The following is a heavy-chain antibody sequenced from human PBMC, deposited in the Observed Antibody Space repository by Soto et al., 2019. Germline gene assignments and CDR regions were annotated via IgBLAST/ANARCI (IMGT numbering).Heavy chain of an antibody. CDR3: AKGLLKQLLWYYYYGMDV. J-gene: IGHJ6*02. Sequence: EVQLLESGGGLVQPGGSLRLSCAASGFTFSSYAMSWVRQAPGKGLEWVSAISGSGGSTYYADSVKGRFTISRDNSKNTLYLQMNSLSEEDTAVYYCAKGLLKQLLWYYYYGMDVWGQVPTVTVSS. V-gene: IGHV3-23*01. CDR2: ISGSGGST. D-gene: IGHD6-6*01. CDR1: GFTFSSYA.